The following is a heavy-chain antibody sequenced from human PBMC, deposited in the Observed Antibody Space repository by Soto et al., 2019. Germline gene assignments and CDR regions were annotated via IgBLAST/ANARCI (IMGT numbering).Heavy chain of an antibody. CDR3: XXXXXXXWNDGGWFDP. Sequence: QVQLVQSGAEVKKPGASVKVSCKASGYTFTSYGISWVRQASGQGLEWMGWISAYNGNTKYAQKLQGRVTMTTDTXXXXXXXXXXXXXXXXXXXXXXXXXXXXXWNDGGWFDPWGQGTLVTVSS. J-gene: IGHJ5*02. CDR2: ISAYNGNT. V-gene: IGHV1-18*01. D-gene: IGHD1-1*01. CDR1: GYTFTSYG.